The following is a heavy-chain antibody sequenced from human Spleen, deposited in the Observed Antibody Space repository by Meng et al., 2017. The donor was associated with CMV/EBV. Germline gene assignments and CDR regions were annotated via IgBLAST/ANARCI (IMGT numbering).Heavy chain of an antibody. D-gene: IGHD4-17*01. V-gene: IGHV1-69*06. Sequence: SGGTFSSYAISWVRQAPGQGLEWMGGIIPIFGTANYAQKFQGRVTITADRSTNTAYLELSSLRSEDTAVYYCARSLDYGDYSWYFDLWGRGTLVTVSS. CDR3: ARSLDYGDYSWYFDL. CDR2: IIPIFGTA. CDR1: GGTFSSYA. J-gene: IGHJ2*01.